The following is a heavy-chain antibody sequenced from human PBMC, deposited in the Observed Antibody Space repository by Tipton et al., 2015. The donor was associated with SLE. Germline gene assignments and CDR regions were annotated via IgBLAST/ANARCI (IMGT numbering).Heavy chain of an antibody. V-gene: IGHV4-39*07. CDR1: GGSISRGDYF. D-gene: IGHD2-15*01. CDR2: VFYGGTS. J-gene: IGHJ4*02. Sequence: TLSLTCTVSGGSISRGDYFWGWIRQPPGKSLEWIGTVFYGGTSYYNPSLNSRVTISVDTSNNQFSLTMSAVTAADTAVYYCARQICSLGSCYFDSWGQGALVTVSS. CDR3: ARQICSLGSCYFDS.